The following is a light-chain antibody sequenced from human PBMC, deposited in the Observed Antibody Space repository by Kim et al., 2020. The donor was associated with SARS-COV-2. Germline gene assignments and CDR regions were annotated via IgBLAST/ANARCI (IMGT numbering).Light chain of an antibody. CDR3: QQRNSWPPAVT. J-gene: IGKJ4*01. CDR1: QNIDTY. CDR2: DAS. Sequence: PRERATHSCRASQNIDTYLAWYQQRPGQAPRPLVYDASSRATGVPDRFSGSGSGTDFNLTISSLEPEDFSLYYCQQRNSWPPAVTFGGGAKVDSK. V-gene: IGKV3-11*01.